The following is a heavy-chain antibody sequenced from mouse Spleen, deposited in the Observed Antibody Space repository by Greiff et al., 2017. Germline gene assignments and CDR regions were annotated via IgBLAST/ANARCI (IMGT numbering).Heavy chain of an antibody. V-gene: IGHV3-6*02. CDR2: ISYDGSN. Sequence: EVKLMESGPGLVKPSQSLSLTCSVTGYSITSGYYWNWIRQFPGNKLEWMGYISYDGSNNYNPSLKNRISITRDTSKNQFFLKLNSVTTEDTATYYCARDGYYVHYAMDYWGQGTSVTVSS. D-gene: IGHD2-3*01. CDR3: ARDGYYVHYAMDY. J-gene: IGHJ4*01. CDR1: GYSITSGYY.